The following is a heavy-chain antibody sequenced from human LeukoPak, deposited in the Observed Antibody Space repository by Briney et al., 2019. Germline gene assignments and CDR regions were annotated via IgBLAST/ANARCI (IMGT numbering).Heavy chain of an antibody. D-gene: IGHD6-19*01. V-gene: IGHV4-4*07. CDR3: ARGRSSGWYDQDY. CDR2: IYTSGST. Sequence: SSETLSLTCTVSGGSISSYYWGWIRQPAGKGLEWIGRIYTSGSTNYNPSLKSRVTMSVDTSKNQFSLKLSSVTAADTAVYYCARGRSSGWYDQDYWGQGALVTVSS. CDR1: GGSISSYY. J-gene: IGHJ4*02.